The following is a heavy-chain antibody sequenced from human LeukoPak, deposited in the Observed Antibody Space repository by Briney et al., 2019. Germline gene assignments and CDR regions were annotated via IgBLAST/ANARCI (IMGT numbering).Heavy chain of an antibody. J-gene: IGHJ4*02. D-gene: IGHD3-10*02. CDR1: GFPFSDFS. Sequence: GGSLRLSCATSGFPFSDFSMTWVRQAPGRGLEWISTTNSGGTTTYYAESVKGRFTISRDNFKNALYLQMSSLRVEDTAIYYCAKQSYARSLGEGGPGTLVTVSS. CDR3: AKQSYARSLGE. V-gene: IGHV3-23*01. CDR2: TNSGGTTT.